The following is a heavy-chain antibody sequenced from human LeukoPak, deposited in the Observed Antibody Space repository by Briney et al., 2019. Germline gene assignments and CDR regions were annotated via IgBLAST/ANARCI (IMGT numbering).Heavy chain of an antibody. Sequence: GGSLRLSCAASGFTFSSYGMHWVRQAPGKGLEWVAVISYDGSNKYYADSVKGRFTISRDNSKNTLYPQMNSLRAEDTAVYYCAKDPEYSYGYSFDYWGQETLVTVSS. J-gene: IGHJ4*02. V-gene: IGHV3-30*18. CDR3: AKDPEYSYGYSFDY. D-gene: IGHD5-18*01. CDR2: ISYDGSNK. CDR1: GFTFSSYG.